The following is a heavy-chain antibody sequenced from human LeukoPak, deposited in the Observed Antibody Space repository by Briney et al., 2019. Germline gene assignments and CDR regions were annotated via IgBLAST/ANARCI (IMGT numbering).Heavy chain of an antibody. CDR3: ARIEGDAFDI. V-gene: IGHV4-31*03. Sequence: SETLSLTCTVSGGSISSGGYYWSWIRQHPGKGLEWIGYIYYSGSTYYNPSLKSRVTISVDTSKNQFSLKLSSVTAADTAVYYCARIEGDAFDIWGQGTMVTVSS. CDR1: GGSISSGGYY. J-gene: IGHJ3*02. CDR2: IYYSGST.